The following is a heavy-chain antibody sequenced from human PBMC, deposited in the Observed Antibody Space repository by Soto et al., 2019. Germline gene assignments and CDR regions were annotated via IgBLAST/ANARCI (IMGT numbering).Heavy chain of an antibody. D-gene: IGHD3-9*01. CDR3: ERDRYFAH. J-gene: IGHJ6*04. Sequence: GGSLRLSCAASGFTFSTCSMNWVRQAPGKGLEWVSYISSSGTIYYADSVKGRFTISRDNAKNSLYLQMNSLRVEDTAVYYCERDRYFAHWGKATTVNVPS. CDR2: ISSSGTI. V-gene: IGHV3-48*01. CDR1: GFTFSTCS.